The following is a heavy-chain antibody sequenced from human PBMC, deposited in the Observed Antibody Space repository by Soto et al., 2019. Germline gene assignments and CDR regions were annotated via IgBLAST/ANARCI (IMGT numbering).Heavy chain of an antibody. V-gene: IGHV2-5*02. J-gene: IGHJ4*02. Sequence: SGPTLVNPTQTLTLTRTFPVFSHSTSGVGVGWIRQPTGKALEWLALIYWDDAKHYSPSLKSRLTITKDTPKNQVVLTMTNMDPVDTAIYYCAHKGGGDRILDYWGQGTLVTVSS. D-gene: IGHD3-16*01. CDR2: IYWDDAK. CDR3: AHKGGGDRILDY. CDR1: VFSHSTSGVG.